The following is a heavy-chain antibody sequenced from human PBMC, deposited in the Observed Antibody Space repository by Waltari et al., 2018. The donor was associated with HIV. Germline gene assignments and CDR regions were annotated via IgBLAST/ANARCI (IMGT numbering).Heavy chain of an antibody. J-gene: IGHJ4*02. V-gene: IGHV4-4*02. CDR2: IYHSGST. CDR3: ARVDENNSGRMDY. CDR1: GGPRSSKNW. Sequence: QVQLQETGPGLVQPSGTLSLNCAVSGGPRSSKNWWSCVHQPPRKGLEWIGEIYHSGSTNYNPSLKSRVTISVDKSNNQFSLKVTSVTAADTAVYYCARVDENNSGRMDYWGQGNLVTVSS. D-gene: IGHD6-25*01.